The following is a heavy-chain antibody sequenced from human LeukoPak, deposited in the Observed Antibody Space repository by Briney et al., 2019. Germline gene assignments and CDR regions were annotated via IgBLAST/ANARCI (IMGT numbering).Heavy chain of an antibody. D-gene: IGHD3-22*01. J-gene: IGHJ1*01. CDR1: GFTFSSYA. CDR3: ALTDSSGYYSALGH. Sequence: GGSLRLSCAASGFTFSSYAMHWVRQAPGKGLEWVAVISYDGSNKYYADSVKGRFTISRDNSKNTLYLQMNSLRAEDTAVYYCALTDSSGYYSALGHWGQGTLVTVSS. V-gene: IGHV3-30-3*01. CDR2: ISYDGSNK.